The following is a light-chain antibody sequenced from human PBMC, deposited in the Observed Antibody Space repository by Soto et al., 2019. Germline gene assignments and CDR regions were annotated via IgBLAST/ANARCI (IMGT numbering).Light chain of an antibody. CDR1: SSDVGAYKY. V-gene: IGLV2-14*01. CDR2: EVS. J-gene: IGLJ1*01. CDR3: SSYSSSSTLFV. Sequence: QSALTQPASVSGSPGQSITISGTGTSSDVGAYKYVSWYQQHPGKAPKVMIYEVSNRPSGVSNRFSGSKSGNTASLTISGLQAEDEADYFCSSYSSSSTLFVFGTGTKVTVL.